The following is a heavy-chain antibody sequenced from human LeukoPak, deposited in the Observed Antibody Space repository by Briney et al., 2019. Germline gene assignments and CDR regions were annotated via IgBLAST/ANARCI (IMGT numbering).Heavy chain of an antibody. CDR2: INAGNGNT. Sequence: WASVKVSCKASGYTFTSYAMHWVRQAPGQRLEWMGWINAGNGNTKYSQEFQGRVTITRDTSASTAYMELSSLRSEDMAVYYCARDGIGAPGTMEHPYYYMDVWGKGTTVTVSS. D-gene: IGHD1-14*01. CDR3: ARDGIGAPGTMEHPYYYMDV. V-gene: IGHV1-3*03. J-gene: IGHJ6*03. CDR1: GYTFTSYA.